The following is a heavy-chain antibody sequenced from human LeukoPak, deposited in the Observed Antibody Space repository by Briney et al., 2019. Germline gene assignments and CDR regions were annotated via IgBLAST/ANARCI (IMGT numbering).Heavy chain of an antibody. CDR2: ISSSSSTI. D-gene: IGHD3-22*01. V-gene: IGHV3-48*01. Sequence: GGSLRLSCAASGFTFSSYSMNWVRQAPGKGLEWVSYISSSSSTIYYADSVKGRFTISRDNAKNSLYLQMNSLRAEDTAVYYRARAWDTDDYDSSGHNAQAVFDIWGQGTMVTVSS. CDR1: GFTFSSYS. J-gene: IGHJ3*02. CDR3: ARAWDTDDYDSSGHNAQAVFDI.